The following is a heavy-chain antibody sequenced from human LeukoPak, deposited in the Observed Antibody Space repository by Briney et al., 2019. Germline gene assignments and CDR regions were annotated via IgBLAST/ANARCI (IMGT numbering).Heavy chain of an antibody. CDR3: ARGFSRKSWFDP. CDR1: GGSFSGYY. Sequence: SETLSLTCAVYGGSFSGYYWSWIRQPPGKGLEWIGEVNHSGSTNYNPSLKSRVTISVDTSKNQFSLKLSSVTAADTAVYYCARGFSRKSWFDPWGQGTLVTVSS. J-gene: IGHJ5*02. CDR2: VNHSGST. V-gene: IGHV4-34*01.